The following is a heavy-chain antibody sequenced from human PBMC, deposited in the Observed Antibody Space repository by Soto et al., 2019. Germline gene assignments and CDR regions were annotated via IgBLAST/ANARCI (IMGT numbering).Heavy chain of an antibody. V-gene: IGHV3-23*01. D-gene: IGHD2-2*01. J-gene: IGHJ5*02. CDR2: ISGSGGST. CDR1: GFTVSSYA. Sequence: GGSLRLSCAASGFTVSSYAMSWVRQAPGGGLEWVSAISGSGGSTYYADSGKGLFAISRDNSKNTLYLQMNSLRAEDTAVYYCAKGPTSVSAANLWFYPWGQGTQVSVSS. CDR3: AKGPTSVSAANLWFYP.